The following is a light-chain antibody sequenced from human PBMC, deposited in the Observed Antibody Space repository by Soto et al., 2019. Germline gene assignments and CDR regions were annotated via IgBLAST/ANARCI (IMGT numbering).Light chain of an antibody. CDR3: QQSYSIPPT. CDR2: AAS. J-gene: IGKJ1*01. V-gene: IGKV1-39*01. Sequence: DIKMNQSPSSLSANEEDRVIITCRASQSISNHLNWYQQKPGKAPKLLIFAASSLQSGVPSRFSASRSGPDFTLTISSRQPEDFATYYFQQSYSIPPTVGHGTKV. CDR1: QSISNH.